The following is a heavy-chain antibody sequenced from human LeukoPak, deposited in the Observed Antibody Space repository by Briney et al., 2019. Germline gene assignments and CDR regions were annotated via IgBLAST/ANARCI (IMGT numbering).Heavy chain of an antibody. Sequence: PSETLSLTCTVSGGSISSYYWSWIRQPPGKGLEWIGYIYYSGSTNYNPSLKSRVTISVDTSKNQFSLKLSSVTAADTAVYYCARDGSSSWYLGYYYGMDVWGQGTTVTVSS. CDR3: ARDGSSSWYLGYYYGMDV. J-gene: IGHJ6*02. D-gene: IGHD6-13*01. V-gene: IGHV4-59*01. CDR2: IYYSGST. CDR1: GGSISSYY.